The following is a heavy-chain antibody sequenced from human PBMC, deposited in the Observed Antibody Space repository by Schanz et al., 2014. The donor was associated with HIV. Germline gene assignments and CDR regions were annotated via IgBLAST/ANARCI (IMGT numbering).Heavy chain of an antibody. CDR1: GFPFSNYA. D-gene: IGHD1-1*01. V-gene: IGHV3-23*01. Sequence: EMQLLESGGGLVQPGGSLRLSCAASGFPFSNYAMSWVRQAPGKGLEWVSGISSSGGGTFYADSVKGRFTVSRDHFKSTLYLQMNSLTADDTAVYYCARVATSGFFDDYWGQGTLVTVSS. J-gene: IGHJ4*02. CDR2: ISSSGGGT. CDR3: ARVATSGFFDDY.